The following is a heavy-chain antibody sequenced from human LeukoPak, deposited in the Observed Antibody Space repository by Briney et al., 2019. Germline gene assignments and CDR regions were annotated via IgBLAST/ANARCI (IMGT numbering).Heavy chain of an antibody. CDR2: IKQDGSEK. CDR3: ASTRGYSYGYGSDFDY. CDR1: GFTFSSDW. V-gene: IGHV3-7*01. D-gene: IGHD5-18*01. J-gene: IGHJ4*02. Sequence: PGGSVRLSWGAGGFTFSSDWMRWVREAPGRGLEWVANIKQDGSEKYYVDSVKGRFTISRDNAKNSLYLQMNSLRAEDTAVYYCASTRGYSYGYGSDFDYWGQGTLVTVST.